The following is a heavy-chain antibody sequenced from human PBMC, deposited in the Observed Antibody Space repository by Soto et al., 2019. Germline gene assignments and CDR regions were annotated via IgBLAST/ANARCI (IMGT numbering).Heavy chain of an antibody. CDR2: IRSKAYGGTT. CDR3: TKYTYTSRYAYYGMDV. D-gene: IGHD6-13*01. Sequence: GGSLRLSCTTSGFTFGDYAMSWSRQAPGKGLEWVGVIRSKAYGGTTDYAASVKGRFTISRDDSKSIAYLQMNSLRSEDTGVYYCTKYTYTSRYAYYGMDVWGHGTTVTVSS. V-gene: IGHV3-49*03. CDR1: GFTFGDYA. J-gene: IGHJ6*02.